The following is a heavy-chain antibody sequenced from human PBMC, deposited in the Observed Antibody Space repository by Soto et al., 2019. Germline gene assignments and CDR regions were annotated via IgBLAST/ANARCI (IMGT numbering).Heavy chain of an antibody. D-gene: IGHD2-8*01. CDR3: ARLPYCTNGVCYLDY. J-gene: IGHJ4*02. CDR1: SGSISSSNW. CDR2: IYHSGST. V-gene: IGHV4-4*02. Sequence: SETLSLTCAVSSGSISSSNWWSWVRQPPGKGLEWIGEIYHSGSTTYNPSLKSRVTISVDKSKNQFSLKLSSGTAADTAVYYCARLPYCTNGVCYLDYGGQGTLVTVSS.